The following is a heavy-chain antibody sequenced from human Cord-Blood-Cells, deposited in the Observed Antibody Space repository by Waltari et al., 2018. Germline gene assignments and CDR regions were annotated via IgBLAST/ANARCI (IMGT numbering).Heavy chain of an antibody. CDR1: GYTFTGYY. J-gene: IGHJ3*02. V-gene: IGHV1-2*02. D-gene: IGHD6-13*01. CDR2: IKPDRGCT. CDR3: ASGGYHDSFDI. Sequence: QVQLVQSGAEVKKPGASVKVSCKASGYTFTGYYMHWVRQAPGQGLEWMGSIKPDRGCTNYAQKFQGRVTMTRNTSISTAYMEMSRLRSDDTAVYYCASGGYHDSFDIWGQGTMVTVSS.